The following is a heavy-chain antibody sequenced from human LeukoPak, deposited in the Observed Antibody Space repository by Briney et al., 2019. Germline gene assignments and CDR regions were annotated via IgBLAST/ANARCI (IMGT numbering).Heavy chain of an antibody. D-gene: IGHD3-16*02. Sequence: SGTLSLTCTVSGGSISGSYWSWIRQPPGKGLEWIGYIYYSGSTNYNPSLKSRVTISVDTSKNQFSLKLSSVTAADTAVYYCARYVWGSYPTFEDYWGQGTLVTVSS. CDR3: ARYVWGSYPTFEDY. V-gene: IGHV4-59*01. CDR2: IYYSGST. J-gene: IGHJ4*02. CDR1: GGSISGSY.